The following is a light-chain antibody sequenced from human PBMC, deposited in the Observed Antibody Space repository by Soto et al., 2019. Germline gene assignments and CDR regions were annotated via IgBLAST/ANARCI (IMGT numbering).Light chain of an antibody. CDR2: KAS. J-gene: IGKJ1*01. Sequence: DIQMTQSPSTLSASVGYRVTITCRASQTISSWLAWYQQKPGKAPKLLIYKASTLKSGVPSRFSGSGSGTEFTLTISSLQPDDFETYYCQHYNSYSEAFGQGTKVDIK. CDR3: QHYNSYSEA. V-gene: IGKV1-5*03. CDR1: QTISSW.